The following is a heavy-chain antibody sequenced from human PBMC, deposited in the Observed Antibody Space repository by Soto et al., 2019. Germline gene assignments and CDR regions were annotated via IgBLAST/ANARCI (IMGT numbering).Heavy chain of an antibody. CDR2: IYYSGST. CDR3: ARDGDSSALGGDYFDY. Sequence: PSETLSLTCTVSGGSISSYYWSWIRQPPGKGLEWIGYIYYSGSTNYNPSLKSRVTISVDTSKNQFSLKLSSVTAADTAVYYCARDGDSSALGGDYFDYWGQGTLVTVSS. V-gene: IGHV4-59*01. D-gene: IGHD3-22*01. J-gene: IGHJ4*02. CDR1: GGSISSYY.